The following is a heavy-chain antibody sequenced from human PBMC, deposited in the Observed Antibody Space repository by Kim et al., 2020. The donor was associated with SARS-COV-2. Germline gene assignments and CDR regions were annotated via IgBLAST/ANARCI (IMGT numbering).Heavy chain of an antibody. J-gene: IGHJ5*01. CDR2: MNPNSGNT. D-gene: IGHD2-2*01. CDR1: GYTFTSYD. V-gene: IGHV1-8*01. Sequence: ASVKVSCKASGYTFTSYDINWVRQATGQGLEWMGWMNPNSGNTGYAQKFQGRVTMTRDTSISTAYMELSSLRSEDTAVYYCARSYKTRDCSSTSCYFYYLLDSWGQGTLVTVSS. CDR3: ARSYKTRDCSSTSCYFYYLLDS.